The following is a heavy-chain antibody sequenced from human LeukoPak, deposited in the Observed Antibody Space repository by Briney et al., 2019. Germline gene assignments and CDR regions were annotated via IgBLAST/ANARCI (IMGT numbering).Heavy chain of an antibody. CDR1: GYTFTGYY. CDR2: INPNRGGT. Sequence: ASVKVSCKASGYTFTGYYMHWVRQAPGQGLEWMGWINPNRGGTNYAQKFQGRVTMTRDTSISTAYMELSRLRSDDTAVYYCASRGAAAAGLQPTYYYYYGMDVWGQGTTVTVSS. J-gene: IGHJ6*02. D-gene: IGHD6-13*01. CDR3: ASRGAAAAGLQPTYYYYYGMDV. V-gene: IGHV1-2*02.